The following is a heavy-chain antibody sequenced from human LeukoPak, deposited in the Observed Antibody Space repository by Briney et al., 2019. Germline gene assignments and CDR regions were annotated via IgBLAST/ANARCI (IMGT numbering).Heavy chain of an antibody. V-gene: IGHV1-69*01. CDR3: ASKRDCSSTSCYVYYYGMDV. CDR1: GGTFSSYA. Sequence: SVNVSCKASGGTFSSYAISWVRQAPGRGLEWMGGIIPIFGTANYAQKFQGRVTITADESTSTAYMELSSLRSEDTAVYYCASKRDCSSTSCYVYYYGMDVWGKGTTVTVSS. J-gene: IGHJ6*04. CDR2: IIPIFGTA. D-gene: IGHD2-2*01.